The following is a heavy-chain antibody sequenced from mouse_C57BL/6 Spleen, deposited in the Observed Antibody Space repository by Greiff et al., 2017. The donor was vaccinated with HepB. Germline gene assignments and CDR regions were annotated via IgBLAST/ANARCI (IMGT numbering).Heavy chain of an antibody. J-gene: IGHJ1*03. CDR3: ARDRDDGYDEYCDV. V-gene: IGHV3-6*01. CDR2: ISYDGSN. Sequence: DVKLQESGPGLVKPSQSLSLTCSVTGYSITSGYYWNWIRQFPGNKLEWMGYISYDGSNNYNPSLNNRISITRDTSKNQFFLKLNSVTTEDTATYYCARDRDDGYDEYCDVWGTGTTVTVSS. CDR1: GYSITSGYY. D-gene: IGHD2-2*01.